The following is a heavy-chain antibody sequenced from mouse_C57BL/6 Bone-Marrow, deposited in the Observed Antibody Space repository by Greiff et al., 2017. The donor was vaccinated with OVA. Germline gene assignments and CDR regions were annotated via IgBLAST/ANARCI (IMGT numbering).Heavy chain of an antibody. J-gene: IGHJ2*01. CDR2: IDPSDSYT. D-gene: IGHD2-4*01. Sequence: VKLQQPGAELVKPGASVKLSCKASGYTFTSYWMQWVKQRPGQGLEWIAEIDPSDSYTNYNHKFKGKATLTVDTSSSTAYMQLSSLTSEDSAVYYCARSDWKGYFDYWGQGNTLTVSS. V-gene: IGHV1-50*01. CDR3: ARSDWKGYFDY. CDR1: GYTFTSYW.